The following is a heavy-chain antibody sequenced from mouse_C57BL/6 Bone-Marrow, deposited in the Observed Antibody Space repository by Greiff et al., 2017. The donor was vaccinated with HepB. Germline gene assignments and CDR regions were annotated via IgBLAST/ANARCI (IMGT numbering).Heavy chain of an antibody. J-gene: IGHJ3*01. CDR1: GFNIKDDY. D-gene: IGHD2-2*01. V-gene: IGHV14-4*01. CDR2: IDPENGDT. Sequence: VQLQQSGAELVRPGASVKLSCTASGFNIKDDYMHWVKQRPEQGLEWIGWIDPENGDTEYASKFQGKATITADTSSNTAYLQLSSLTSEDTAVYYCTTEEVVTTWFAYWGQGTLVTVSA. CDR3: TTEEVVTTWFAY.